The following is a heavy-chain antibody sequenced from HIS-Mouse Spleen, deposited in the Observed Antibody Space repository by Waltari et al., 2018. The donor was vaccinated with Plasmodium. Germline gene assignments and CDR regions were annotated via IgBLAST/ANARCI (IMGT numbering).Heavy chain of an antibody. J-gene: IGHJ4*02. CDR2: IYYSGST. CDR1: GGSLSSSSSS. V-gene: IGHV4-39*07. D-gene: IGHD1-7*01. CDR3: ARDRITGTSYFDY. Sequence: QLQLQESGPGLVKPSETLSLTCPVSGGSLSSSSSSWGWIRQPPGKGLEWIGSIYYSGSTYYNPSLKSRVTISVDTSKNQFSLKLSSVTAADTAVYYCARDRITGTSYFDYWGQGTLVTVSS.